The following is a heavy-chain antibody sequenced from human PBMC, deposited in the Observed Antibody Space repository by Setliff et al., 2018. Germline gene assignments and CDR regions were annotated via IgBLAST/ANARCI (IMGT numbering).Heavy chain of an antibody. V-gene: IGHV4-39*01. Sequence: KPSETLSLTCTVSGASISSGTYYWAWIRQPPGKGLEWIGRIHYRGTTYSNASLASRLTISVDTAKNQFSLKLTSVTAADTAIYYCARQGASGAPHYWGQGTLVTVSS. CDR1: GASISSGTYY. CDR3: ARQGASGAPHY. D-gene: IGHD6-13*01. CDR2: IHYRGTT. J-gene: IGHJ4*02.